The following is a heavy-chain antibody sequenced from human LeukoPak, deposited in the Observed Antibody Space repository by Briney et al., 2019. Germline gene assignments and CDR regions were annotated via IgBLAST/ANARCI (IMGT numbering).Heavy chain of an antibody. D-gene: IGHD1-26*01. J-gene: IGHJ4*02. CDR1: GYPFTDYG. V-gene: IGHV1-18*01. Sequence: ASVKVSCKASGYPFTDYGITWVRQAPGQGLEWMGWISTYNDNTNYAQSLQGRVTMTTDTSTSTAYMDLRSLRSDDTAVYYCARDSSIVGATRPKYWGQGTLVTVSS. CDR3: ARDSSIVGATRPKY. CDR2: ISTYNDNT.